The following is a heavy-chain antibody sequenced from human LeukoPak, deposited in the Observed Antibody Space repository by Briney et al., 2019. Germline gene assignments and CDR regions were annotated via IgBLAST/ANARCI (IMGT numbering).Heavy chain of an antibody. D-gene: IGHD7-27*01. CDR2: INANSGGT. CDR1: GYTFTGYY. V-gene: IGHV1-2*02. J-gene: IGHJ4*02. Sequence: GSVKVSCKASGYTFTGYYIHWVRQAPGQGLEWVGWINANSGGTNYEQKFQCRVTMTRDTSISTAYMELSSLTSDDTAVYYCAGANWAAGVAFDYWGQGTLVTVTS. CDR3: AGANWAAGVAFDY.